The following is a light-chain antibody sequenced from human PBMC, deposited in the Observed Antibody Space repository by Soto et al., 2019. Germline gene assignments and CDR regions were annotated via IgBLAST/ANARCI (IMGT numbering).Light chain of an antibody. Sequence: DIQMTQSPSSLSASVGDRVTITCRASQSISSYLTWDQQKPGKAPKLLIYAASSLQSGVQSRFSGSGSGTDFTRTISSLEPEDFATYYCQQSYSTPWTFGQGTKVEIK. J-gene: IGKJ1*01. CDR1: QSISSY. V-gene: IGKV1-39*01. CDR2: AAS. CDR3: QQSYSTPWT.